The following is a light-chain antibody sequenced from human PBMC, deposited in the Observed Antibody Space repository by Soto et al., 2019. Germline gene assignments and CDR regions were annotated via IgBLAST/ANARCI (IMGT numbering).Light chain of an antibody. CDR3: CSYAGSSVV. CDR2: DVS. V-gene: IGLV2-11*01. CDR1: RSDVGGYNF. J-gene: IGLJ2*01. Sequence: QSALTQPRSVAGSPGQSVTISCTGTRSDVGGYNFVSWYQQHPGKAPKLMIYDVSKRPSGVPDRFSGSKSGYTASLTISGLKAEDEADFCCCSYAGSSVVFGGGTTLTVL.